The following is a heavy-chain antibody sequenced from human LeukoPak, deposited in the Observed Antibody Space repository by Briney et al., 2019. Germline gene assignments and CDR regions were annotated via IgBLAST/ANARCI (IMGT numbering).Heavy chain of an antibody. J-gene: IGHJ4*02. CDR1: GGSISSSSFF. V-gene: IGHV4-39*01. Sequence: SETLSLTCTVSGGSISSSSFFWAWIRQPPGKGLEWIGTVSYSGTAYYSPSLKSRVTISVDTSKNQFSLRLTSVTAADTALYYCAKLTCSSTFCPLDYWGQGTLVTVSS. CDR3: AKLTCSSTFCPLDY. CDR2: VSYSGTA. D-gene: IGHD2-2*01.